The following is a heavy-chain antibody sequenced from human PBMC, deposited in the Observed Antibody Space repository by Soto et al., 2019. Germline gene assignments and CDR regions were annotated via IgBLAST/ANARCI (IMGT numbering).Heavy chain of an antibody. CDR3: ARRARGGLGPHSYYYGMDV. V-gene: IGHV5-51*01. J-gene: IGHJ6*02. CDR1: GYSFTSYW. D-gene: IGHD3-10*01. Sequence: GESLKISCKGSGYSFTSYWIGWVRQMPGKGLEWMGIIYPGDSDTRYSPSFQGQVTISADKSISTAYLQWSSLKASDTAMYYCARRARGGLGPHSYYYGMDVWGQGTMVTVS. CDR2: IYPGDSDT.